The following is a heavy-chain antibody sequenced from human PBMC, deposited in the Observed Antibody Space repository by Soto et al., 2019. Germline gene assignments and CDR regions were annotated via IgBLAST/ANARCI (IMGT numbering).Heavy chain of an antibody. CDR1: GGSISSSSYY. V-gene: IGHV4-39*01. CDR2: IYYSGST. D-gene: IGHD3-10*01. CDR3: ARVKRGYGSGSYSHRGWFDP. J-gene: IGHJ5*02. Sequence: PSETLSLTCTVSGGSISSSSYYWGWIRQPPGKGLEWIGTIYYSGSTNYNPSLKSRVTISADTSKNQFSLKLSSVSAADTAVYYCARVKRGYGSGSYSHRGWFDPWGQGTLVTVSS.